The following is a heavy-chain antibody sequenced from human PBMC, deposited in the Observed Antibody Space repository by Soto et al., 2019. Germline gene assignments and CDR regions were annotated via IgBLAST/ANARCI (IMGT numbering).Heavy chain of an antibody. CDR3: ARRGYCTSTSCPDYYYGMDV. Sequence: GGSLRLSCAASGFTFSSYSMNWVRQAPGKGLEWVSSISSSSSYIYYADSVKGRFTISRDNAKNSLYLQMNSLRAEDTAVYYCARRGYCTSTSCPDYYYGMDVWGPGTTLTVSS. J-gene: IGHJ6*02. CDR2: ISSSSSYI. D-gene: IGHD2-2*01. CDR1: GFTFSSYS. V-gene: IGHV3-21*01.